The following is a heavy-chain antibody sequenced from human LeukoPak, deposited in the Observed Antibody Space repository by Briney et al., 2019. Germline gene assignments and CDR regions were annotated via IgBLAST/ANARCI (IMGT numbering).Heavy chain of an antibody. CDR3: AKDIPSSSWYLGY. V-gene: IGHV3-30*02. D-gene: IGHD6-13*01. J-gene: IGHJ4*02. CDR2: IRSDGNNK. CDR1: GFSFSSCA. Sequence: SGGSLRLSCAASGFSFSSCAMHWVRQAPGQGLEWVALIRSDGNNKYYADSVKGRFTISRDDSKNTLYLQMNSLRPEDTAVYYCAKDIPSSSWYLGYWGQGTLVTVSS.